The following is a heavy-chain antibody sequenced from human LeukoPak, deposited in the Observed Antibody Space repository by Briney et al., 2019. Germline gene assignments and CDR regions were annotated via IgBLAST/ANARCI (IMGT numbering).Heavy chain of an antibody. D-gene: IGHD3-10*01. CDR2: IKKDGSEK. J-gene: IGHJ5*02. CDR1: GFTFSSYW. Sequence: GGSLRLSCAASGFTFSSYWMSWVRQAPGKGLEWVANIKKDGSEKYYVDSVKGRFTISRDNAKNSLYLQMNSLRAEDTAVYYCARVTYYYGSNWFDPWGQGTLVTVSS. V-gene: IGHV3-7*03. CDR3: ARVTYYYGSNWFDP.